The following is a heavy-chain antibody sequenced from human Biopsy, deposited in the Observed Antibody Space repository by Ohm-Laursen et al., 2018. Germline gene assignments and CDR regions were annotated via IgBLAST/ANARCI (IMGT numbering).Heavy chain of an antibody. V-gene: IGHV3-23*01. CDR2: IDVSDYNT. CDR3: VKQWGGYNFDY. Sequence: GSLRLSCAASGFDFSDYSMNWVRQAPGKGLEWVAHIDVSDYNTYYADSVRGRFTISRDNSKQMVHLEINSLTADDTAVYYCVKQWGGYNFDYWGPGTLVTVSS. J-gene: IGHJ4*02. D-gene: IGHD2-2*02. CDR1: GFDFSDYS.